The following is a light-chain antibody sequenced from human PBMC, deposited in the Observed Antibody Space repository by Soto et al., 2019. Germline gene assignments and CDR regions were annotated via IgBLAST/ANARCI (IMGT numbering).Light chain of an antibody. CDR2: EVS. CDR1: SSDVGGYNY. J-gene: IGLJ2*01. Sequence: QSALTQPPSASGSPGQSVTISCTGTSSDVGGYNYVSWYQQHPGKAPKLMIYEVSKRPSGVPDCFSGSKSGNTASLTVSGLQAEDEADYYCSSYAGSNNLPYVVFGGGTKVTVL. CDR3: SSYAGSNNLPYVV. V-gene: IGLV2-8*01.